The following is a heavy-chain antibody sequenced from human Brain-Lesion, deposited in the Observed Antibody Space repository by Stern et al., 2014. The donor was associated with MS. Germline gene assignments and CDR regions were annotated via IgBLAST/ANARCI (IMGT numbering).Heavy chain of an antibody. CDR1: GYTLTELS. CDR3: ATLSPGAGGNYYRHFDY. V-gene: IGHV1-24*01. D-gene: IGHD1-26*01. Sequence: MQLVESGAEVKKPGASVKASCQVSGYTLTELSMHWVRQAPSKGLEWMGGFDPEDGETIYAQKFQGRFTMTEDTSTDTAYMELSSLRSEDTAVYYCATLSPGAGGNYYRHFDYWGQGTLVTVSS. CDR2: FDPEDGET. J-gene: IGHJ4*02.